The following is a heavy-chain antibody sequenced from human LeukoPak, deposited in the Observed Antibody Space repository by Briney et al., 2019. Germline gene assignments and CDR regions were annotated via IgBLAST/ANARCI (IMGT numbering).Heavy chain of an antibody. CDR2: MNPNSGNT. Sequence: ASVKVSCKASGYTFTSYDINWVRQATGQGLEWMGWMNPNSGNTGYAQKFQGRVTMTRNTSISTAYMELSSLRSEDTAVYYCARAESPRGGRRITMVRGVRTRFTNWFDPWGQGTLVTVSS. CDR3: ARAESPRGGRRITMVRGVRTRFTNWFDP. V-gene: IGHV1-8*01. CDR1: GYTFTSYD. J-gene: IGHJ5*02. D-gene: IGHD3-10*01.